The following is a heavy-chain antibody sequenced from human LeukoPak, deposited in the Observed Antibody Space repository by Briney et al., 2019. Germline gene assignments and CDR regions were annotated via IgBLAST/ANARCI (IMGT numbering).Heavy chain of an antibody. Sequence: PGGSLRLSCAASGFTFSSYEMNWVRQAPGKGLEWVSYISSSGSTIYYADSVKGRFTISRDNAKNSLYLQMNSLRAEDTAVYYCARDPGWFGVTFDYWGQGTLVTVSS. CDR3: ARDPGWFGVTFDY. D-gene: IGHD3-10*01. V-gene: IGHV3-48*03. CDR1: GFTFSSYE. CDR2: ISSSGSTI. J-gene: IGHJ4*02.